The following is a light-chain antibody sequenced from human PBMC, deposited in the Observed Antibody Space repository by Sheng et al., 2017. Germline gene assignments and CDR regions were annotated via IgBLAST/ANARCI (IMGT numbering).Light chain of an antibody. CDR3: TSFTSSITWV. V-gene: IGLV2-14*02. CDR2: DVT. Sequence: QSALTQPASVSGSPGQSITISCTGTSSDVGNYNLVSWYQQHPGKAPTLLIHDVTRRPSGVSNRFSGSKSGNTASLTISGLQAEDEGDYYCTSFTSSITWVFGGGTKLTVL. CDR1: SSDVGNYNL. J-gene: IGLJ3*02.